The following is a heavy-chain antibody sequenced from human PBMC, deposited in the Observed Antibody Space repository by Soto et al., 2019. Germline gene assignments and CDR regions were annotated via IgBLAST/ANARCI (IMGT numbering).Heavy chain of an antibody. Sequence: PSETLSLTSAVYGGSFSGYYWIWIRQPPGKGLEWIGEINHSGSTNYNPSLKSRVTISVDTSKNQFSLKLSSVTAADTAVYYCAMGPYSSSSGRNNWFDPWGQGTLVTVSS. J-gene: IGHJ5*02. CDR1: GGSFSGYY. CDR3: AMGPYSSSSGRNNWFDP. CDR2: INHSGST. V-gene: IGHV4-34*01. D-gene: IGHD6-6*01.